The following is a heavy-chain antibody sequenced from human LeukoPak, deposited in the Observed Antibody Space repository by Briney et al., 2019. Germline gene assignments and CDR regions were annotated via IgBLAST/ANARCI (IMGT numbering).Heavy chain of an antibody. CDR2: INPNSGET. V-gene: IGHV1-2*02. CDR3: ARDSAN. CDR1: GYTLTGYY. J-gene: IGHJ4*02. Sequence: ASVMVSCKASGYTLTGYYLQWVRQAPGQGPEWMGWINPNSGETNYAQRFQGRVTMTRDTSISTAYMGLRRLRSDDTAVYYCARDSANWGQGTLVTVSS.